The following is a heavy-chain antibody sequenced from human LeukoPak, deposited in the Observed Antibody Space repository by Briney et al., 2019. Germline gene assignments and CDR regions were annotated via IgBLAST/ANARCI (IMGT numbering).Heavy chain of an antibody. Sequence: PSETLSLTCTVSGGSISSYYWSWIRQPPGKGLEWIGYIYYSGSTNYNPSLKSRVTISVDTSKNQFSLKLSSVTAADTAVYYCARADYDILTGTANYGMDAWGQGTTVTVSS. CDR2: IYYSGST. D-gene: IGHD3-9*01. V-gene: IGHV4-59*01. CDR3: ARADYDILTGTANYGMDA. J-gene: IGHJ6*02. CDR1: GGSISSYY.